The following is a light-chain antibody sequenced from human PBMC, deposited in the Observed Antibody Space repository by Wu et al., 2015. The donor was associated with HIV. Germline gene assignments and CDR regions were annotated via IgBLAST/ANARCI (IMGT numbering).Light chain of an antibody. Sequence: EIVLTQFPATLSLSPGERATLSCRASQSVSDNYLAWYQQKPGQAPRLLMYGATSRAIGIPDRFSGSGSEKDFTLTISRVEPEDFAVYYCQQYSSSPRTFGQGTKVEFK. V-gene: IGKV3-20*01. J-gene: IGKJ1*01. CDR3: QQYSSSPRT. CDR1: QSVSDNY. CDR2: GAT.